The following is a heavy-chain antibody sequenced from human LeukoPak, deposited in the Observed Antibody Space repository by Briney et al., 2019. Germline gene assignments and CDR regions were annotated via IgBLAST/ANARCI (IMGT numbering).Heavy chain of an antibody. D-gene: IGHD3-22*01. V-gene: IGHV3-23*01. Sequence: PGGSLRLSCAVSGFAFGSEAMSWVRQSPARGLEWVASISPGGGTTYYADYVKGRFIISRDNAKNSLYLQMNSLRAEDTAVYYCAGRITMIPRGNAFDIWGQGTMVTVSS. CDR3: AGRITMIPRGNAFDI. CDR1: GFAFGSEA. J-gene: IGHJ3*02. CDR2: ISPGGGTT.